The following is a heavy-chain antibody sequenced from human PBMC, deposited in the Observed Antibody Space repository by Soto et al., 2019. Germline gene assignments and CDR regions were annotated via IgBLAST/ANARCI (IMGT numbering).Heavy chain of an antibody. J-gene: IGHJ4*02. D-gene: IGHD2-15*01. CDR3: AREKSLQGGLGYFDS. CDR2: IYYSGTT. CDR1: GGSITRDGSY. V-gene: IGHV4-31*03. Sequence: QVQLQESGPGLVKPSQTLSLTCTVSGGSITRDGSYWSWIRQHPGKGLEWIAYIYYSGTTDYNPSLKSRLTISVDPSNNQFSMDLSSVTAADTAVYYCAREKSLQGGLGYFDSWGQGILVTVSS.